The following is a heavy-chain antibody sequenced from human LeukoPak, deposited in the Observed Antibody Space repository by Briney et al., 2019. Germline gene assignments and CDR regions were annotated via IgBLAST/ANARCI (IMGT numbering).Heavy chain of an antibody. CDR3: AKGWEYCSGDSCFRSEGGPFDY. CDR2: ISWNSGSI. J-gene: IGHJ4*02. V-gene: IGHV3-9*01. CDR1: GFTFDDYA. Sequence: PGRSLRLSCAASGFTFDDYAMHWVRQAPGKGLEWVSGISWNSGSIGYADSVKGRFTISRDNAKNSLYLQMNSLRAEDTALYYCAKGWEYCSGDSCFRSEGGPFDYWGQGTLVTVSS. D-gene: IGHD2-15*01.